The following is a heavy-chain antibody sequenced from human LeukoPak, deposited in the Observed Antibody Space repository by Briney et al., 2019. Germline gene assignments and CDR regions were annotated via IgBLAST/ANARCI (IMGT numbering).Heavy chain of an antibody. J-gene: IGHJ3*02. CDR2: INPDDKSA. D-gene: IGHD2/OR15-2a*01. CDR3: LTIVETTFDAFDI. CDR1: GFTFSKYW. V-gene: IGHV3-74*01. Sequence: GGSLRLSCAASGFTFSKYWLHWLRQAPGKGLVWVSRINPDDKSASYADSVKGRLTIARDDARKTLYLQMNSLRAEDTAVYYCLTIVETTFDAFDIWGQGTMVTVSS.